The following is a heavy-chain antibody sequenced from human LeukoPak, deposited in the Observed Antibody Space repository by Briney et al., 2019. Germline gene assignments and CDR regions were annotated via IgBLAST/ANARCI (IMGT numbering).Heavy chain of an antibody. V-gene: IGHV3-30-3*01. CDR1: GFTFSSYA. CDR2: ISYDGSNK. D-gene: IGHD4-17*01. J-gene: IGHJ4*02. CDR3: ARDPSNDYGDSVYFDY. Sequence: PGGSLRLSCAASGFTFSSYAMHWVRQAPGKGLEWVAVISYDGSNKYYADSVKGRFTISRDNSKNTLYLRRNSLRAEDTAVYYCARDPSNDYGDSVYFDYWGQGTLVTVSS.